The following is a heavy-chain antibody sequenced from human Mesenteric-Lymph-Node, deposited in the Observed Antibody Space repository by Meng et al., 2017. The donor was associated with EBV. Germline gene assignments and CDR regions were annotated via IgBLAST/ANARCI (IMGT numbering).Heavy chain of an antibody. Sequence: QGSGPGVVKPSGTLSLTGAVSGGSISSANWWTWVRQSPERGLEWIGEIHHTGFTSYNPSLKSRAALAVDKSKNQFSLSLSSVTAADTAVYYCAIGTSSYGPFDNWGQGTLVTVSS. D-gene: IGHD3-10*01. CDR1: GGSISSANW. J-gene: IGHJ4*02. CDR3: AIGTSSYGPFDN. V-gene: IGHV4-4*02. CDR2: IHHTGFT.